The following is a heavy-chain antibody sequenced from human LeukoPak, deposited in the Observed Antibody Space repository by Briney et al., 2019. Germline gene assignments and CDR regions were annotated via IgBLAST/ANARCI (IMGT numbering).Heavy chain of an antibody. CDR1: GGSFSGYY. V-gene: IGHV4-34*01. CDR2: INHSGST. D-gene: IGHD2-15*01. J-gene: IGHJ5*02. CDR3: ARDTGQYTPGTPGFTRFDP. Sequence: SETLSLTCAVYGGSFSGYYWSWIRQPPGKGLEWIGEINHSGSTNYNPSLKSRVTISVDTSKNQFSLRLTSVTAADTAVYYCARDTGQYTPGTPGFTRFDPWGQGTLVTVSS.